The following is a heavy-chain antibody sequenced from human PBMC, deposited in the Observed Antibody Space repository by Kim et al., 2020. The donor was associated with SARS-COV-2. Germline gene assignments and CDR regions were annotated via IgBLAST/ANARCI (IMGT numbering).Heavy chain of an antibody. CDR2: ISYDGSNK. CDR3: AKSSSSWYLMEIDY. V-gene: IGHV3-30*18. J-gene: IGHJ4*02. Sequence: GGSLRLSCAASGFTFSSYGMHWVRQAPGKGLEWVAVISYDGSNKYYADSVKGRFTISRDNSKNTLYLQMNSLRAEDTAVYYCAKSSSSWYLMEIDYWGQGTLVTVSS. CDR1: GFTFSSYG. D-gene: IGHD6-13*01.